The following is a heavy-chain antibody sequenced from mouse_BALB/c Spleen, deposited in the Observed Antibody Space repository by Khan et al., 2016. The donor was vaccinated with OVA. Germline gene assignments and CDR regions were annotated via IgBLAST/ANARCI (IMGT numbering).Heavy chain of an antibody. J-gene: IGHJ3*01. CDR1: GFTFSNYA. V-gene: IGHV5-6-5*01. CDR2: ISSGGST. CDR3: ARDYWFVY. Sequence: DVMLVESGGGSVKPGGSLKVSCAASGFTFSNYAMYWVRQTTEKRLEWVASISSGGSTYYPDSVKGRFTISRDNARNILYLQMSSLRSEDTAMYYCARDYWFVYWGQGTLVTVS.